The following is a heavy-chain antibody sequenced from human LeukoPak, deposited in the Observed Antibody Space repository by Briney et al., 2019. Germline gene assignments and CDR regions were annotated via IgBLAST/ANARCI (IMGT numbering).Heavy chain of an antibody. V-gene: IGHV4-34*01. Sequence: SEILSLTCAVYGGSFSGYYWSWIRQPPGKGLEWIGEINHSGSTNYNPSLKSRVTISVDTSKNQFSLKLSSVTAADTAVYYCARGGAYYYDSPNWFDPWGQGTLVTVSS. J-gene: IGHJ5*02. D-gene: IGHD3-22*01. CDR1: GGSFSGYY. CDR3: ARGGAYYYDSPNWFDP. CDR2: INHSGST.